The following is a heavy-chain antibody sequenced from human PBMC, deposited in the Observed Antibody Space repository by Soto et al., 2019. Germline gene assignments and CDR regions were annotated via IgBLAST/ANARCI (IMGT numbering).Heavy chain of an antibody. CDR3: ARSYDFWSGPPLYYYYGMDV. J-gene: IGHJ6*02. CDR1: GFTFSSYA. CDR2: ISYDGSNK. Sequence: GESLKISCAASGFTFSSYAMHWVRQAPGKGLEWVAVISYDGSNKYYADSVKGRFTISRDNSKNTLYLQMNSLRAEDTAVYYCARSYDFWSGPPLYYYYGMDVWGQGTTVTVSS. V-gene: IGHV3-30-3*01. D-gene: IGHD3-3*01.